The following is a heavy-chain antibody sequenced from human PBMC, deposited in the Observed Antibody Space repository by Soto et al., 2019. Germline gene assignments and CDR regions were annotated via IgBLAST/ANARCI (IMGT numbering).Heavy chain of an antibody. V-gene: IGHV4-4*07. J-gene: IGHJ6*02. CDR3: ARDYYDSSGLSPYYYYYGMDV. CDR1: GGSISSYY. Sequence: SETLSLTCTLSGGSISSYYWMCIRQPAGKGLEWIGRIYTSGSTNYNPSLKSRVTMSVDTSKNQFSLKLSSVTAADTAVYYCARDYYDSSGLSPYYYYYGMDVWGQGTTVTVSS. CDR2: IYTSGST. D-gene: IGHD3-22*01.